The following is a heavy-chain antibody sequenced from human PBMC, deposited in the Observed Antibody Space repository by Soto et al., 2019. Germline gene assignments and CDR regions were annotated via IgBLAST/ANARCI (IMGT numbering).Heavy chain of an antibody. CDR1: GFTFSNAW. D-gene: IGHD3-3*01. J-gene: IGHJ6*02. Sequence: EVQLVESGGGLVKPGGSLRLSCAASGFTFSNAWMNWVRQAPGKGLEWVGRIKSKTDGGTTDYAAPVKGRFTISRDDSKNTLYLQMNSLKTEDTAVYYCTIVRQDFWSGYYYYYYGMDVWGQGTTVTVSS. CDR2: IKSKTDGGTT. V-gene: IGHV3-15*07. CDR3: TIVRQDFWSGYYYYYYGMDV.